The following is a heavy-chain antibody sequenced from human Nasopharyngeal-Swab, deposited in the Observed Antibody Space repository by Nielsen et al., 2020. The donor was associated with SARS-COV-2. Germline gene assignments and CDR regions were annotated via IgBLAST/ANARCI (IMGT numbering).Heavy chain of an antibody. V-gene: IGHV4-39*02. J-gene: IGHJ4*02. D-gene: IGHD4-11*01. CDR3: GRLTKTTVTRRLYFDY. Sequence: SETLSLTCTFSGCSLSSSNYYWGWIRQPPGKGLEWIGNVSYSGPTYYNPSPKSRVTISVDTSKNHFSLRLTSVTAADTAVYYCGRLTKTTVTRRLYFDYWGQGTLVTVSS. CDR2: VSYSGPT. CDR1: GCSLSSSNYY.